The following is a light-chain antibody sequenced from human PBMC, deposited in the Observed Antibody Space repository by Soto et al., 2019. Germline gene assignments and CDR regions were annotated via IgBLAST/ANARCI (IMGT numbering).Light chain of an antibody. J-gene: IGLJ2*01. V-gene: IGLV2-23*03. CDR2: EGS. CDR3: CSYAGSSTFEV. Sequence: QSALTQPASVSGSPGQSITISCTGTSSDVGSYNLVSWYQQHPGKAPKVMIYEGSKRPSGVSNRFSGSKSGNTASLTISGLQAEDEADYYCCSYAGSSTFEVFGGGTKVTVL. CDR1: SSDVGSYNL.